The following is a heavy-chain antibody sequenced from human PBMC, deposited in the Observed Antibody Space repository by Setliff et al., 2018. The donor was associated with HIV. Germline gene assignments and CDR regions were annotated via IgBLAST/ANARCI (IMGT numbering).Heavy chain of an antibody. Sequence: SETLSLTCTVPGGSINRSNYYWTWIRQPPGRGLEWIGEIIHSGGTNYNRSLKSRVTISVDTSKNQSSLNLSSVTAADTAVYYCARGGLGVVGAIDYWSQGTLVTVSS. V-gene: IGHV4-39*07. CDR2: IIHSGGT. CDR1: GGSINRSNYY. J-gene: IGHJ4*02. CDR3: ARGGLGVVGAIDY. D-gene: IGHD2-15*01.